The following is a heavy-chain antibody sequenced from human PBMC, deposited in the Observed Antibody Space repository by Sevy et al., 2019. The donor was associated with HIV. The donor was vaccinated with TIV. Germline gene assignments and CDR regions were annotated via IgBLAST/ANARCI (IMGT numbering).Heavy chain of an antibody. V-gene: IGHV3-23*01. CDR2: ISGSGGST. CDR1: GFTFSSYA. D-gene: IGHD3-10*01. Sequence: RGYLRLSCAASGFTFSSYAMSWVRQAPGKGLERVSAISGSGGSTYYADSVKGRFTISRGNSKNTLYLQMNSLRAEDTAVYYCAQDMPYGSRSYYNGGPMWAFDIWGQGTMVIVSS. CDR3: AQDMPYGSRSYYNGGPMWAFDI. J-gene: IGHJ3*02.